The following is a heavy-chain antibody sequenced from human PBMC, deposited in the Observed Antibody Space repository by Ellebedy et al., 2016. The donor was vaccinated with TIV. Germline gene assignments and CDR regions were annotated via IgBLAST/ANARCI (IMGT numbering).Heavy chain of an antibody. Sequence: GESLKLSCAASGFTFTSYAMTWVRQAPGKGLEWVSTISSNESGTYYADSVKGRFTISRDNSKSTLHLQMYSLRAEDTAVYYCAKDQTWNTGAITDYWGQGTLVTVSS. D-gene: IGHD2-2*01. CDR3: AKDQTWNTGAITDY. CDR1: GFTFTSYA. J-gene: IGHJ4*02. V-gene: IGHV3-23*01. CDR2: ISSNESGT.